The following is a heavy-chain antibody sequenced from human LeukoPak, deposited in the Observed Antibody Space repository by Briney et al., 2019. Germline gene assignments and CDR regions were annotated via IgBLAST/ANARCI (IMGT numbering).Heavy chain of an antibody. D-gene: IGHD6-6*01. CDR3: ARGSSSSRPNIDY. Sequence: SQTLSLTCTVSGGSISSGGYYWTWIRQHPEKGLEWIGYIYYNGSTYYNPSLKSRITISADTSKNQFSLKVSSVTAADTAVYYGARGSSSSRPNIDYWGQGTLVTVSS. CDR1: GGSISSGGYY. CDR2: IYYNGST. J-gene: IGHJ4*02. V-gene: IGHV4-31*03.